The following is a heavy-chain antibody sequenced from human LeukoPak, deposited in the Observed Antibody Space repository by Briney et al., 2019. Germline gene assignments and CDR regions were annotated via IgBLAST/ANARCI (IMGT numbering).Heavy chain of an antibody. D-gene: IGHD3-22*01. CDR2: IIPILGIA. V-gene: IGHV1-69*04. J-gene: IGHJ5*02. CDR1: GGTFSSYA. Sequence: SVKVSCKASGGTFSSYAISWVRQAPGQGHEWMGRIIPILGIANYAQKFQGRVTITADKSTSTAYMELSSLRSEDTAVYYCARAPMSYYDSTDWFDPWGQGTLVTVSS. CDR3: ARAPMSYYDSTDWFDP.